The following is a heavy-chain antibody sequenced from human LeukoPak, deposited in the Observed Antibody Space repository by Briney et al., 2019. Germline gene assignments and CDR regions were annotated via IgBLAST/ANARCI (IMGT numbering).Heavy chain of an antibody. V-gene: IGHV3-7*01. CDR3: PRELRTFDS. CDR2: IKHNGDEL. D-gene: IGHD3-16*01. J-gene: IGHJ4*02. Sequence: GGSLRLSCAASGFTFSSYWMTWVRQAPGKGLEWVANIKHNGDELNYVDSVEDRFTISRDNAKNSLYLHMTGLRAEDTAVYYCPRELRTFDSWGQATLVTVSS. CDR1: GFTFSSYW.